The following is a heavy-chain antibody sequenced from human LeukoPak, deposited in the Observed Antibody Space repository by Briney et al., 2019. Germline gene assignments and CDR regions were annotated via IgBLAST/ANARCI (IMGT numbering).Heavy chain of an antibody. V-gene: IGHV4-39*01. J-gene: IGHJ4*02. Sequence: SETLSLTCPVSGGSISSSSYYWGWIRQPPGKGLEWIGSIYYSGSTYYNPSLKSRVTISVDTSKNQFSLKLSSVTAADTAVYYCASHSSTTNFDYWGQGTLVTVSS. CDR1: GGSISSSSYY. CDR3: ASHSSTTNFDY. CDR2: IYYSGST. D-gene: IGHD1-26*01.